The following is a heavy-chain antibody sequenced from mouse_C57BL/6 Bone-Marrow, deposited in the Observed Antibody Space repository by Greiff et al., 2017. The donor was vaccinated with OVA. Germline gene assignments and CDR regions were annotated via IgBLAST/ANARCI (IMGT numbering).Heavy chain of an antibody. V-gene: IGHV5-12*01. J-gene: IGHJ2*01. Sequence: EVKLMESGGGLVQPGGSLKLSCAASGFTFSDYYMYWVRQTPEKRLEWVAYISNGGGSTYYPDTVKGRFTISRDNAKNTLYLQMSRLKSEDTAMYYCARQYYGSSHFDYWGQGTTLTVSS. D-gene: IGHD1-1*01. CDR2: ISNGGGST. CDR1: GFTFSDYY. CDR3: ARQYYGSSHFDY.